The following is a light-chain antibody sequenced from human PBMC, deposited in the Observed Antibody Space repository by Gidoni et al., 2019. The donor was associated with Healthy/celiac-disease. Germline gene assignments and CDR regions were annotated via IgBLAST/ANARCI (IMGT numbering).Light chain of an antibody. Sequence: DIQITPSPSSLSASVGDRVTITFRASQSISSYLNCYQQKPGKAPKLLIYAASSLQSGVPSRFSGSGSGTDFTLTISSLQPEDFATEYCQQSYSTPEVTFGPGTKVDIK. J-gene: IGKJ3*01. CDR3: QQSYSTPEVT. CDR2: AAS. CDR1: QSISSY. V-gene: IGKV1-39*01.